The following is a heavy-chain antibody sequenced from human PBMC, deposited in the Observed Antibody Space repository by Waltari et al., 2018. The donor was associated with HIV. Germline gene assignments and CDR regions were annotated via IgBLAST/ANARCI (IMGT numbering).Heavy chain of an antibody. D-gene: IGHD2-2*01. CDR3: ARLGYCSSTSCYYYYYYGMDV. J-gene: IGHJ6*02. V-gene: IGHV1-8*01. Sequence: QVQLVQSGAEVKKPGASVTFSCKASGYTFTSYDINWVRQATGQGLEWMGWMNPNSGNTGYAQKFQGRVTMTRNTSISTAYMELSSLRSEDTAVYYCARLGYCSSTSCYYYYYYGMDVWGQGTTVTVSS. CDR1: GYTFTSYD. CDR2: MNPNSGNT.